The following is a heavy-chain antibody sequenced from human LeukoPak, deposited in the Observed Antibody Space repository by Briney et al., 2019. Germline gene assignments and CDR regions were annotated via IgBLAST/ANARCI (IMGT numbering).Heavy chain of an antibody. CDR3: ARGPMYYYDSSGTPFDI. J-gene: IGHJ3*02. CDR2: INPSGGST. CDR1: GYTFTSYY. Sequence: ASVKVSCKASGYTFTSYYMHWVRQAPGQGLEWMGIINPSGGSTSYAQKFQGRVTMTRDTSTSTVYMELSSLRSEDTAVYYCARGPMYYYDSSGTPFDIWGQGTMVTVSS. D-gene: IGHD3-22*01. V-gene: IGHV1-46*01.